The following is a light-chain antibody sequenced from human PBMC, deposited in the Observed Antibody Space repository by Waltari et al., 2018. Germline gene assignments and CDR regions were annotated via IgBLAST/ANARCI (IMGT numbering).Light chain of an antibody. V-gene: IGKV2-30*01. CDR1: LGLVYSDGNTF. Sequence: DVVLTQSPLSLPVSLGQPASISCKSSLGLVYSDGNTFLNWFQQRPGQSPRRLVYKVSHRDSGVPDRFSGSGSGSHFTLNISRVEAEYVAIYYCMQGSHWPHTFGQGTRLEVK. J-gene: IGKJ2*01. CDR2: KVS. CDR3: MQGSHWPHT.